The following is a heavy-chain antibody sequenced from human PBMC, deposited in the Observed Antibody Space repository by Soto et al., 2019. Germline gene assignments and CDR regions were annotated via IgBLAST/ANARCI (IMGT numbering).Heavy chain of an antibody. CDR1: GYSFTSYW. CDR2: IYPGDSDT. V-gene: IGHV5-51*01. CDR3: ARSWELSLYYFDY. J-gene: IGHJ4*02. Sequence: HGESLKISCKGSGYSFTSYWIGWVRQMPGKGLEWMGIIYPGDSDTRYSPSFQGQVTISADKSISTAYLQWSSLKASDTAMYYCARSWELSLYYFDYWGQGTLVTVSS. D-gene: IGHD1-26*01.